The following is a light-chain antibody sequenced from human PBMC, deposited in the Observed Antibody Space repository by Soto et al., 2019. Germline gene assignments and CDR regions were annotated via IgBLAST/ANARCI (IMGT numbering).Light chain of an antibody. CDR2: GAS. Sequence: EIVMTQSPATLSVSPGERATLSCRASQNVRRNLAWSQQKPGRAPRLLIYGASTRATGIPARFSGRGSGTEFILTISSLQSEDFAVYYCQQYDDWPETFGQGTKVDIK. V-gene: IGKV3-15*01. CDR1: QNVRRN. J-gene: IGKJ1*01. CDR3: QQYDDWPET.